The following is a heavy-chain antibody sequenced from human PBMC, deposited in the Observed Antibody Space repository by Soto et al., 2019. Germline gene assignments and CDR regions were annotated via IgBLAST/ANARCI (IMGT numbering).Heavy chain of an antibody. J-gene: IGHJ3*02. CDR2: ISGSGGST. V-gene: IGHV3-23*01. Sequence: PGGSLRLSCAASGFTFSSYAMSWVRQAPGKGLEWVSAISGSGGSTYYADSVKGRFTISRDNSKITLYLQMNSLRAEDTAVYYCAKVGGSVWYRGFGDDAFDIWGQGIMVTVS. D-gene: IGHD6-19*01. CDR3: AKVGGSVWYRGFGDDAFDI. CDR1: GFTFSSYA.